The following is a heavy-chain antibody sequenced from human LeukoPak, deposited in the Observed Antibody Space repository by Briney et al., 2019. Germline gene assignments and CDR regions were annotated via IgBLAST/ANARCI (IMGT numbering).Heavy chain of an antibody. J-gene: IGHJ4*02. CDR1: GGSFSGYY. D-gene: IGHD6-6*01. CDR3: ARGRIAARGLFSPPSGY. CDR2: INHSGST. Sequence: SETLSLTCAVYGGSFSGYYWSWIRQPPGKGLEWIGEINHSGSTNYNPSLKSRVTISVDTFKNQFSLKLSSVTAADTAVYYCARGRIAARGLFSPPSGYWGQGTLVTVSS. V-gene: IGHV4-34*01.